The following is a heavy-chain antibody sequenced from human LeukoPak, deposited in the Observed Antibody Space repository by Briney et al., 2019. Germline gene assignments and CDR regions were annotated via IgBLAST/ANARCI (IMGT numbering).Heavy chain of an antibody. Sequence: GASVKVSCKASGYTFTSYGISWVRQAPGQGLEWMGWISAYNGNTNYAQKLQGRVTMTTDTSTSTAYMEPRSLRSDDTAVYYCARARHGYIYGYRPNELGHFFDCWGQGTLVTVSS. CDR2: ISAYNGNT. CDR3: ARARHGYIYGYRPNELGHFFDC. V-gene: IGHV1-18*01. D-gene: IGHD5-18*01. J-gene: IGHJ4*02. CDR1: GYTFTSYG.